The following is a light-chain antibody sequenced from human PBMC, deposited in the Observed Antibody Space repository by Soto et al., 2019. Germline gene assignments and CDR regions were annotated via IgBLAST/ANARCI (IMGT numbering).Light chain of an antibody. J-gene: IGLJ2*01. CDR3: TSKSPKYFVIL. Sequence: QSVLTQLPSVSGSPGQSVTISFTGTSSDIGHADRVSWYQQSPGTDPKLMIYEVNNRPSGVPDRCSGSKSGNTASLTISGLPHDDEDDYYSTSKSPKYFVILFGVGSKRTVL. CDR2: EVN. CDR1: SSDIGHADR. V-gene: IGLV2-18*02.